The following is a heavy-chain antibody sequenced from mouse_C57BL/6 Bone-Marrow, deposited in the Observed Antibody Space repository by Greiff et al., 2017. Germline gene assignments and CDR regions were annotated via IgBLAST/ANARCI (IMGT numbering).Heavy chain of an antibody. CDR2: IYPRSGNT. CDR3: ARDERGGFAY. V-gene: IGHV1-81*01. J-gene: IGHJ3*01. Sequence: QVQLQQSGAELARPGASVKLSCKASGYTFTSYGISWVKQRTGQGLEWIGEIYPRSGNTYYNEKFKGKATLTAEKSSSTAYMELRSLTSEDSAVYFCARDERGGFAYWGQGTLVTVSA. CDR1: GYTFTSYG.